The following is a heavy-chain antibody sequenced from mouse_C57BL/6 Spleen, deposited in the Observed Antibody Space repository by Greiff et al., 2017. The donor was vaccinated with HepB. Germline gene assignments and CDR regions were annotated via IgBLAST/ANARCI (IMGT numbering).Heavy chain of an antibody. CDR1: GFNIKDYY. D-gene: IGHD3-2*02. Sequence: EVKLVESGAELVKPGASVKLSCTASGFNIKDYYMHWVKQRTEQGLEWIGRIDPEDGETKYAPKFQGKATITADTSSNTAYLQLSSLTSEDTAVYYCARGTAQAPPWFAYWGQGTLVTVSA. CDR3: ARGTAQAPPWFAY. CDR2: IDPEDGET. V-gene: IGHV14-2*01. J-gene: IGHJ3*01.